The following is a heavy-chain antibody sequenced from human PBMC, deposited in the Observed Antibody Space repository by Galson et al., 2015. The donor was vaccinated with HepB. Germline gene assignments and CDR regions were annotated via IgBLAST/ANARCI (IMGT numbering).Heavy chain of an antibody. CDR1: GGSISSYY. CDR2: IYYSGST. CDR3: ARHGDYDILTGYYPYDWFDP. D-gene: IGHD3-9*01. Sequence: ETLSLTCTVSGGSISSYYWSWIRQPPGKGLEWIGYIYYSGSTNYNPSLKSRVTISVDTSKNQFSLKLSSVTAADTAVYYCARHGDYDILTGYYPYDWFDPWGQGTLVTVSS. J-gene: IGHJ5*02. V-gene: IGHV4-59*08.